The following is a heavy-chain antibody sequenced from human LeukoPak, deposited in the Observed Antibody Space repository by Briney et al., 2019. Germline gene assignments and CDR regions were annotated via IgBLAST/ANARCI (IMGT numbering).Heavy chain of an antibody. CDR3: ARDIYGGAKGY. CDR1: GFTVSSNY. D-gene: IGHD1-26*01. CDR2: IYSGGYT. Sequence: PGRSLRLSCAASGFTVSSNYMSWVRQAPGKGLEWVSVIYSGGYTYYADSVKGRFTISRDNSKNTLYLQMSSLRAEDTAVYYCARDIYGGAKGYWGQGTLVTVSS. J-gene: IGHJ4*02. V-gene: IGHV3-53*01.